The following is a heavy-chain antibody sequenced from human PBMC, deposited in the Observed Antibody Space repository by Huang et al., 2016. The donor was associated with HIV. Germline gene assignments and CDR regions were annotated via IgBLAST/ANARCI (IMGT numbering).Heavy chain of an antibody. CDR3: ARRWDYDVWSGSSYYFGS. V-gene: IGHV4-39*01. J-gene: IGHJ4*02. Sequence: QLQLQESGPGQVKPSATLSLTCTVSGGSIDNRNSYWGWIRQPPGKGLEWIGNLYYSGTTYYNPSLKSGVPISVDTSNNQFSLRLDSVTAADSAVYYCARRWDYDVWSGSSYYFGSWGQGTLVTVSS. CDR2: LYYSGTT. D-gene: IGHD3-3*01. CDR1: GGSIDNRNSY.